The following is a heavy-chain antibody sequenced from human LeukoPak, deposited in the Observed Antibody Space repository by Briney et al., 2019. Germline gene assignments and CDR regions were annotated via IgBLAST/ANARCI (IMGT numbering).Heavy chain of an antibody. J-gene: IGHJ6*02. V-gene: IGHV1-18*01. CDR3: ARDLQDKVWLGAVYYYYGMDV. CDR1: GYTFTSYG. D-gene: IGHD5/OR15-5a*01. Sequence: ASVKVSCKASGYTFTSYGISWARQAPGQGLEWMGWISAYNGNTNYAQKLQGRVTMTTDTSTSTAYMELRSLRSDDTAVYYCARDLQDKVWLGAVYYYYGMDVWGQGTTVTVSS. CDR2: ISAYNGNT.